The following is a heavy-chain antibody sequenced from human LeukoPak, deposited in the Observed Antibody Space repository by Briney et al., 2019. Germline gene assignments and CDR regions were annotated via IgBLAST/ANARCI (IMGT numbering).Heavy chain of an antibody. D-gene: IGHD1-1*01. CDR3: ASKDQLDHFDY. CDR1: GFTVSSNY. CDR2: IYSGGST. J-gene: IGHJ4*02. V-gene: IGHV3-66*01. Sequence: PGGSLRLSCAASGFTVSSNYMSWVRQAPGKGLEWVSVIYSGGSTYYADSVKGRFTISRDNAKNSLYLQMNSLRAEDTAVYYCASKDQLDHFDYWGQGTLVTVSS.